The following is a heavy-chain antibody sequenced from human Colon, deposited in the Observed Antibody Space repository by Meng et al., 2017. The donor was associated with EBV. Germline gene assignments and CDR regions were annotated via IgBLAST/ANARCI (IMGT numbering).Heavy chain of an antibody. CDR3: ARVSSGWDYFDY. CDR1: GGSGSSGGYY. J-gene: IGHJ4*02. V-gene: IGHV4-31*03. CDR2: IYYSGST. Sequence: QVQLPGSGPGLVKPSQTLSLTCTVSGGSGSSGGYYWTWIRQHPGKGLEWFGHIYYSGSTFYNPSLKRRVIISIDTSKNQFSLNLRSVTAADTAVYYCARVSSGWDYFDYWGQGTLVTVSS. D-gene: IGHD6-19*01.